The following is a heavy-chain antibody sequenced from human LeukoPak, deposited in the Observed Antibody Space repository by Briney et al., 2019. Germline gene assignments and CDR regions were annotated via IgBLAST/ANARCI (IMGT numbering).Heavy chain of an antibody. J-gene: IGHJ4*02. D-gene: IGHD6-13*01. CDR3: VFGEQLVQFDY. V-gene: IGHV4-39*01. Sequence: PSETLSLTCTVSGGSISSSSYYWGWIRQPPGKGLEWIGSIYYSGSTYYNPSLKSRVTISVDTSKNQFSLKLSSVTAADTAVYYCVFGEQLVQFDYWGQGTLVTVSS. CDR2: IYYSGST. CDR1: GGSISSSSYY.